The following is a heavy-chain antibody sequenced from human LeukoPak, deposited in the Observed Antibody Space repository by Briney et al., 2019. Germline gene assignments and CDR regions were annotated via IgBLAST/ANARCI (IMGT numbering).Heavy chain of an antibody. Sequence: PGGSLRLSCAASGFTFSSYAMSWVRQAPGKGLEWVSAITGSGGSTYYADSVKGRFTISRDNSKNTLYLQMNSLRAEDTAVYYCAKGYTKDISSWPWGQGTLVTVSS. CDR1: GFTFSSYA. D-gene: IGHD6-13*01. CDR2: ITGSGGST. J-gene: IGHJ5*02. V-gene: IGHV3-23*01. CDR3: AKGYTKDISSWP.